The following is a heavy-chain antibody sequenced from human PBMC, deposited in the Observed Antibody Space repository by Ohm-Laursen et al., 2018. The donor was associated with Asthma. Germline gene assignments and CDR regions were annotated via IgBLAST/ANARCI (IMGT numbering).Heavy chain of an antibody. CDR2: ISWNSGSI. J-gene: IGHJ4*02. CDR1: GFTFDDYA. CDR3: AKVRYDSSGPFDY. Sequence: SLRLSCSASGFTFDDYAMHWVRQAPGKGLEWVSGISWNSGSIGYADSVKGRFTISRDNAKNPLYLQMNSLRAEDTALYYCAKVRYDSSGPFDYWGQGTLVTVSS. D-gene: IGHD3-22*01. V-gene: IGHV3-9*01.